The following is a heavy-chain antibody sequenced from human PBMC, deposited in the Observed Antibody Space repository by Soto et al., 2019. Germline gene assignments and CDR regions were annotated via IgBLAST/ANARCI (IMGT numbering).Heavy chain of an antibody. D-gene: IGHD5-18*01. CDR2: IYHSGST. CDR3: ARAWPSVDSYGSGVMDV. V-gene: IGHV4-4*02. CDR1: GGSISSSNW. Sequence: QVQLQESGPGLVKPSGTLSVTCAVSGGSISSSNWWNWVRQPPGKGLERIGEIYHSGSTNYNPSLRSRVTISLDKSKNQFSLRVTSVTASDTAEYYCARAWPSVDSYGSGVMDVWGQGTTVTVSS. J-gene: IGHJ6*02.